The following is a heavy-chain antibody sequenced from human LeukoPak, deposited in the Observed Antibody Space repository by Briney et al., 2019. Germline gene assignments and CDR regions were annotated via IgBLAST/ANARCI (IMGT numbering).Heavy chain of an antibody. CDR3: ARDLYYDSSGYYYY. CDR2: ISSSGSTI. Sequence: GGSLRLSCAASGFTFSDYYMSWIRQAPGKGVEWVSYISSSGSTIYYADSVKGRFTISRDNAKNSLFLQMNSLRAEDTAVYYCARDLYYDSSGYYYYWGQGTLVTVSS. V-gene: IGHV3-11*01. J-gene: IGHJ4*02. CDR1: GFTFSDYY. D-gene: IGHD3-22*01.